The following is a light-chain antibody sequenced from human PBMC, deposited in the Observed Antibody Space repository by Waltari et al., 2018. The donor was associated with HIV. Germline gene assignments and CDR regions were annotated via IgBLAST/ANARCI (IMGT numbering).Light chain of an antibody. CDR1: ALPKQY. CDR2: KDS. Sequence: SYELTQPPSVSVSPVQTARITCSGDALPKQYAYWYQQKPGQAPVLVINKDSERPSGIPERFSGHSSGTTVTLTISGVQAEDEADYYCQSADSSGTHGVFGGGTKLTVL. CDR3: QSADSSGTHGV. V-gene: IGLV3-25*03. J-gene: IGLJ2*01.